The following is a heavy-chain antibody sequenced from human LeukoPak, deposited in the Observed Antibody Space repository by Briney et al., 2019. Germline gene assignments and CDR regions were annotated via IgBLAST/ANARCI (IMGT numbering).Heavy chain of an antibody. Sequence: PSETLSLTCTVSGGSISSSSYYWGWIRQPPGKGLEWIGSIYYSGSTYYNPSLKSRVTISVDTSKNQFSLKLSSVTAADTAVYYCATSYGGNSWNYWGQGTRVTVSS. CDR2: IYYSGST. CDR3: ATSYGGNSWNY. D-gene: IGHD4-23*01. J-gene: IGHJ4*01. V-gene: IGHV4-39*01. CDR1: GGSISSSSYY.